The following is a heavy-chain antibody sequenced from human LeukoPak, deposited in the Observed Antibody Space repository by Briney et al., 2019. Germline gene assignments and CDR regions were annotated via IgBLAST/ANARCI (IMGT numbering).Heavy chain of an antibody. CDR3: ARVLWSAHYDY. CDR1: GFTFSSYS. V-gene: IGHV3-48*04. CDR2: ISSSSSTI. Sequence: AGGSLRLSCAASGFTFSSYSMNWVRQAPGKGLEWVSYISSSSSTIYYADSVKGRFTISRDNAKNSLYLQMNSLRAEDTAVYYCARVLWSAHYDYWGQGTLVTVSS. D-gene: IGHD4/OR15-4a*01. J-gene: IGHJ4*02.